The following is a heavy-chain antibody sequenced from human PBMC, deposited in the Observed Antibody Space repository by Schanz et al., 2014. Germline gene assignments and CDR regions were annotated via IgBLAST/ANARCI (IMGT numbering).Heavy chain of an antibody. J-gene: IGHJ5*02. V-gene: IGHV1-2*06. CDR3: ARESVSRTRLFDP. D-gene: IGHD3-3*01. Sequence: QVQVIQSGPEVKKPGASVKVSCKASGYTFTNHYLHWVRQAPGQGLEWMGRISPSSGGTNYAQTFQARVTMTMDTSINKVSMDLSTLTSDATAVYYCARESVSRTRLFDPWGQGTLVTVSS. CDR2: ISPSSGGT. CDR1: GYTFTNHY.